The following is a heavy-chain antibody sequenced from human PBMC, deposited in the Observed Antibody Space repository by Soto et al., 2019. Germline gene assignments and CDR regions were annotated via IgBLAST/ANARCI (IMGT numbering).Heavy chain of an antibody. V-gene: IGHV3-21*01. CDR1: GLTFSSYS. CDR2: ISSSSSYI. CDR3: AAETFREDYYYYYYGMDV. J-gene: IGHJ6*02. Sequence: GSLRLSCAASGLTFSSYSMNWVRQAPGKGLEWVSSISSSSSYIYYADSVKGRFTISRDNAKNSLYLQMNGLRAEDTAVYYCAAETFREDYYYYYYGMDVWGQGTTVTVSS.